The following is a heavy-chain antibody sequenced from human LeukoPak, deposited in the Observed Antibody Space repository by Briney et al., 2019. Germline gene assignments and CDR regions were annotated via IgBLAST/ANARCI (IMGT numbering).Heavy chain of an antibody. D-gene: IGHD3-10*01. CDR1: GFTFSSYA. Sequence: PGGSLRLSCAASGFTFSSYAISWVRQAPGQGLEWMGRIIPILGIANYAQKFQGRVTITADKSTSTAYMELSSLRSEDTAVYYCARYGSGSYSYWGQGTLVTVSS. V-gene: IGHV1-69*04. CDR3: ARYGSGSYSY. CDR2: IIPILGIA. J-gene: IGHJ4*02.